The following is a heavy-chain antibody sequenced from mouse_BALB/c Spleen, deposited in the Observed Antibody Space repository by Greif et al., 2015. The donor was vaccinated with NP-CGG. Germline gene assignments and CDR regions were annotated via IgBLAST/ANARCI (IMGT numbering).Heavy chain of an antibody. Sequence: QVQLKQSGAELVRPGASVKLSCKASGYTFTSYWMNWVKQRPEQGLEWIGRIDPYDSETHYNQKFKDKAILTVDKSSSTAYMQLSSLTSEDSAVYYCARGCDGYDRSFLAMDYWGQGTSVTVSS. CDR3: ARGCDGYDRSFLAMDY. D-gene: IGHD2-2*01. CDR2: IDPYDSET. V-gene: IGHV1-52*01. CDR1: GYTFTSYW. J-gene: IGHJ4*01.